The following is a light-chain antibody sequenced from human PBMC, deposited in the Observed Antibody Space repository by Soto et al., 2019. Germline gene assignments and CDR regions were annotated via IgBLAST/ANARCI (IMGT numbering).Light chain of an antibody. CDR3: QQYNSWPPIT. J-gene: IGKJ5*01. V-gene: IGKV3-15*01. CDR2: GAS. Sequence: EIVMTQSRATLYLSXGERATLSXXXSQSVSTNLAWYQQKPGQAPRLLIYGASTRATGIPDRFSGGGSGTEFTLTISSLQSEDFVVYYCQQYNSWPPITFGQGTRLEIK. CDR1: QSVSTN.